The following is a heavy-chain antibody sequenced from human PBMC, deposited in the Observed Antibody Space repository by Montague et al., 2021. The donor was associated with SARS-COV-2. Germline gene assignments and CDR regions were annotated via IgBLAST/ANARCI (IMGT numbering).Heavy chain of an antibody. Sequence: SETLSLTCSVPGGSISSYYWSWIRQPPGKGLEWIGHISHSGSTNYNPSLKSRVTMSVDTSKNHFSLKLNSVTAADTAVYYCARDGCSGGSCYYNWFDPWGQGTLVTVSS. D-gene: IGHD2-15*01. CDR1: GGSISSYY. J-gene: IGHJ5*02. CDR3: ARDGCSGGSCYYNWFDP. CDR2: ISHSGST. V-gene: IGHV4-59*01.